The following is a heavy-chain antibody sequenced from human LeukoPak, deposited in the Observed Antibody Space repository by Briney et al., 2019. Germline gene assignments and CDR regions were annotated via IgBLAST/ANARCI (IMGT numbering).Heavy chain of an antibody. CDR2: ISGSGGST. CDR1: GFTFSSYA. V-gene: IGHV3-23*01. Sequence: GGSLRLSCAASGFTFSSYAMSWVRQAPGKGLEWVSAISGSGGSTYYADSAKGRFTISRDNSKNTLYLQMNSLRAEDTAVYYCAKDPDYYDSSGPGDWGQGTLVTVSS. D-gene: IGHD3-22*01. J-gene: IGHJ4*02. CDR3: AKDPDYYDSSGPGD.